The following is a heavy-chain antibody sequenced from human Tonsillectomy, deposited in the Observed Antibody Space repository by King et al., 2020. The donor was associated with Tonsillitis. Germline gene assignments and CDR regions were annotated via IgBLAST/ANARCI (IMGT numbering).Heavy chain of an antibody. CDR2: ISGSGGST. CDR3: AKEEGHQPYYYYGMDV. CDR1: GFTFSSYA. Sequence: VQLVESGGGLVQPGGSLRLSCAASGFTFSSYAMSWVRQAPGKGLEWVSAISGSGGSTYYADSVKGQFTISRDNSKNTLYLQMNSLRAEDTAVYYCAKEEGHQPYYYYGMDVWGQGTTVTVSS. V-gene: IGHV3-23*04. J-gene: IGHJ6*02.